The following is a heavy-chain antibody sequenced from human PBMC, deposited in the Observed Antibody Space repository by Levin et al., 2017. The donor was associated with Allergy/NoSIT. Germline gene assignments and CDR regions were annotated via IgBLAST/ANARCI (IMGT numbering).Heavy chain of an antibody. CDR1: GGSISSYY. V-gene: IGHV4-59*01. J-gene: IGHJ6*03. CDR2: IYYSGST. CDR3: ARDLRSYYGSGSSSGGYYYYYMDV. Sequence: SETLSLTCTVSGGSISSYYWSWIRQPPGKGLEWIGYIYYSGSTNYNPSLKSRVTISVDTSKNQFSLKLSSVTAADTAVYYCARDLRSYYGSGSSSGGYYYYYMDVWGKGTTVTVSS. D-gene: IGHD3-10*01.